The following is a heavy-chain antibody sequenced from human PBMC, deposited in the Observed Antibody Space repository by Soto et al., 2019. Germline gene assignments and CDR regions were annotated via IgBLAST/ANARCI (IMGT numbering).Heavy chain of an antibody. J-gene: IGHJ5*02. CDR3: ARTRYGDDGSDDWFDP. V-gene: IGHV1-18*01. D-gene: IGHD4-17*01. CDR1: GYTFTSYG. Sequence: ASVKVSCKASGYTFTSYGISWVRQAPGQGLEWMGWISAYNGNTNYAQKLQGRVTMTTDTSTSTAYMELRSLRSDDTAVYYCARTRYGDDGSDDWFDPWGQGTLVTVSS. CDR2: ISAYNGNT.